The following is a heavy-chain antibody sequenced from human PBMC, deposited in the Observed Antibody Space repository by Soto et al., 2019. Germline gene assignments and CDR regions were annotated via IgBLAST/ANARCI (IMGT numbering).Heavy chain of an antibody. Sequence: SETLPLTCTVSGGSISSGGYYWSWIRQHPGKGLEWIGYIYYSGSTYYNPSLKSRVTISVDTSKNQFSLKLSSVTAADTAVYYCARENYYGSGSYSLGHYFDYWGQGTLVTVSS. D-gene: IGHD3-10*01. CDR1: GGSISSGGYY. CDR3: ARENYYGSGSYSLGHYFDY. CDR2: IYYSGST. V-gene: IGHV4-31*03. J-gene: IGHJ4*02.